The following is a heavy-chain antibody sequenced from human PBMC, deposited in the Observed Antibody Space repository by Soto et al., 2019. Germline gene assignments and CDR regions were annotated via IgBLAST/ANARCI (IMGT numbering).Heavy chain of an antibody. CDR2: MNPNSGNT. D-gene: IGHD2-2*01. Sequence: ASVKVSCKASGYTFTSYDINWVRKATGQGLEWMGWMNPNSGNTGYAQKFQGRVTMTRNTSISTAYMELSSLRSEDTAVYYCARVGDIVVVPAATPHDSDDAFDIWGQGTMVTVSS. V-gene: IGHV1-8*01. CDR3: ARVGDIVVVPAATPHDSDDAFDI. J-gene: IGHJ3*02. CDR1: GYTFTSYD.